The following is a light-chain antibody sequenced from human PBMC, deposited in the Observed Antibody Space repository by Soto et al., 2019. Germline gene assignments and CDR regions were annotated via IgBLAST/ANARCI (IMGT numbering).Light chain of an antibody. CDR3: SSYTTNITPVV. J-gene: IGLJ2*01. CDR1: SSDVGGYNY. CDR2: EVT. Sequence: QSVLTQPPSASGSPGQSVAISCTGTSSDVGGYNYVSWYQQHPGKAPKLMIYEVTNRPSGVSNRFSGSKSGNTASLTISGLQAEDEADYYCSSYTTNITPVVFGGGTKLTVL. V-gene: IGLV2-14*01.